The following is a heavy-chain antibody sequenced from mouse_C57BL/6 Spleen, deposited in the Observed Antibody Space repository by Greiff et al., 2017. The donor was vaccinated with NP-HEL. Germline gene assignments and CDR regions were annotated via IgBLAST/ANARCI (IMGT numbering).Heavy chain of an antibody. CDR2: IDPSDSYT. CDR3: ARGRGYFDY. V-gene: IGHV1-69*01. J-gene: IGHJ4*01. CDR1: GYTFTSYW. D-gene: IGHD3-1*01. Sequence: QVQLQQPGAELVMPGASVKLSCKASGYTFTSYWMHWVKQRPGQGLEWIGEIDPSDSYTNYNQKFKGKSTLTVDKSSSTAYMQLSSLTSEDSAVYYCARGRGYFDYWGQGTSVTVSS.